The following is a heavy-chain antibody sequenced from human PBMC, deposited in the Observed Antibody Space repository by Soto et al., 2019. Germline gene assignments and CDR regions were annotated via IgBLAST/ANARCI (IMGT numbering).Heavy chain of an antibody. CDR2: IYSGDST. Sequence: GGSLRLSCAASGFTVSSFYMSWVRQAPGKGLEWVSVIYSGDSTFYADSVKGRFTVSRDDSKNTLNLQMNSLRAEDTAVYYCAKENGYSSSWFEFYYWGQGTLVTVSS. CDR1: GFTVSSFY. D-gene: IGHD6-13*01. V-gene: IGHV3-66*01. J-gene: IGHJ4*02. CDR3: AKENGYSSSWFEFYY.